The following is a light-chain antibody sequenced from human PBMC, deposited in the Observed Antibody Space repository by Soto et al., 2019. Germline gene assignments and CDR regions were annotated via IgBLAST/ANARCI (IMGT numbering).Light chain of an antibody. J-gene: IGKJ5*01. CDR1: QSISGN. Sequence: EIVMTQSAGTLSVSRGERASLSCRASQSISGNFVWYQQKPGQAPRLLIYGASTRATGIPARFSGSGSGTEFTLTISSLQSEDFAVYYCQQYNNWPQITFGQGTRLEIK. CDR3: QQYNNWPQIT. V-gene: IGKV3-15*01. CDR2: GAS.